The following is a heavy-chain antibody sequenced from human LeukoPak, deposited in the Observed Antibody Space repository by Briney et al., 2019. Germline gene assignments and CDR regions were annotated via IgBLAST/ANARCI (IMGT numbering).Heavy chain of an antibody. V-gene: IGHV4-39*01. CDR1: GGSISRSNYY. CDR2: IYYSGST. J-gene: IGHJ5*02. Sequence: SETLSLTCSVSGGSISRSNYYWGWIRQPPGTGLEWIGGIYYSGSTYHNPSLKSRVTISVDTSKNQFSLKVRSVTAADTAVYYCARQAVLGATRWFDPWGQGTLVTVSS. CDR3: ARQAVLGATRWFDP. D-gene: IGHD1-26*01.